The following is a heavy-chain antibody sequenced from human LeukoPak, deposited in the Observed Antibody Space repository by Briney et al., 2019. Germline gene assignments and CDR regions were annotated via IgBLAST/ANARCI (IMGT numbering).Heavy chain of an antibody. D-gene: IGHD6-13*01. Sequence: SVKVSCKASGGTFSNYAISWVRQAPGQGLEWMGGIIPIFGTANYAQKFQGRVTITTDESTSTVYMEVSGVRFEDTAVYYCAKDRASSSWSRDAFDIWGQGTVVTVSS. V-gene: IGHV1-69*05. CDR1: GGTFSNYA. J-gene: IGHJ3*02. CDR3: AKDRASSSWSRDAFDI. CDR2: IIPIFGTA.